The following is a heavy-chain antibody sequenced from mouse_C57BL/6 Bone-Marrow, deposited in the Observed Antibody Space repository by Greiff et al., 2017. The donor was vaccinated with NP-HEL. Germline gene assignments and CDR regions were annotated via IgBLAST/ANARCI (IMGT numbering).Heavy chain of an antibody. CDR2: INPSSGYT. V-gene: IGHV1-7*01. Sequence: VQLVESGAELAKPGASVKLSCKASGYTFTSYWMHWVKQRPGQGLEWIGYINPSSGYTKYNQKFKDKATLTADKSSSTAYMQLSSLTYEDAAVYYCARYDYDPLYAMDYWGKGTSVTASS. D-gene: IGHD2-4*01. J-gene: IGHJ4*01. CDR1: GYTFTSYW. CDR3: ARYDYDPLYAMDY.